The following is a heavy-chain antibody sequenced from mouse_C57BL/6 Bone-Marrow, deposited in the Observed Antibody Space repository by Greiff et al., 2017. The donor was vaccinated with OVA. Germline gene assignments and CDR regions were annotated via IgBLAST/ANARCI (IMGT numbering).Heavy chain of an antibody. J-gene: IGHJ3*01. CDR3: TTGGYEGEFAY. D-gene: IGHD2-2*01. CDR2: IDPENGDT. Sequence: VQLQQSGAELVRPGASVKLSCTASGFNIKDDYMHWVKQRPEQGLEWIGWIDPENGDTEYASKFQGKAPITADPSSNTAYLQLSSLTSEDTAVYYCTTGGYEGEFAYWGQGTLVTVSA. V-gene: IGHV14-4*01. CDR1: GFNIKDDY.